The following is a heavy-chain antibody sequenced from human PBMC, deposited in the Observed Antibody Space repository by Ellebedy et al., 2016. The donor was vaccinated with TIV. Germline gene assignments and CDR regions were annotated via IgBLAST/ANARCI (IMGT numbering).Heavy chain of an antibody. CDR3: ARHRDDYGGHIPDF. J-gene: IGHJ4*02. CDR1: GGSISSNSFF. V-gene: IGHV4-39*01. CDR2: IHYTGIT. D-gene: IGHD4-23*01. Sequence: MPGGSLRLSCTVSGGSISSNSFFWGWIRQPPGKGLEWIGDIHYTGITYENPSLKSRLTMSVDTSKNQFSLKLTSVAATDTAIYYCARHRDDYGGHIPDFWGQGTLVTVSS.